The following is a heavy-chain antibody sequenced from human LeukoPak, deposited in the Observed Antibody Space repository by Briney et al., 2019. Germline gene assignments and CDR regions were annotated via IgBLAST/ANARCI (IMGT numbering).Heavy chain of an antibody. J-gene: IGHJ4*02. CDR3: VRDAPGREGPHY. Sequence: GGSLRLSCAASGFAFSDSWMNWVRQTPGKGLEWVAHINEDGSKMGYVDPVKGRFTISRDNAKNSLSLQMNSLRAEDTAVYHCVRDAPGREGPHYWGQGTLVTVSS. CDR1: GFAFSDSW. V-gene: IGHV3-7*01. CDR2: INEDGSKM.